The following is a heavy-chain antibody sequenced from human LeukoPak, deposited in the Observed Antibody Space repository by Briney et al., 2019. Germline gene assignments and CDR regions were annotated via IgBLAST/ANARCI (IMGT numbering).Heavy chain of an antibody. CDR3: ARIPDFYDSRGPIPY. Sequence: ASVKVSCKASGYSFTGYYMHWVRLAPGQGLEWMGWINPNSDVTDYAQKFQGRITMTGDTSISTAYMELSRLRSDDSAVYYCARIPDFYDSRGPIPYWGQGTLVTVSS. CDR1: GYSFTGYY. D-gene: IGHD3-22*01. CDR2: INPNSDVT. V-gene: IGHV1-2*02. J-gene: IGHJ4*02.